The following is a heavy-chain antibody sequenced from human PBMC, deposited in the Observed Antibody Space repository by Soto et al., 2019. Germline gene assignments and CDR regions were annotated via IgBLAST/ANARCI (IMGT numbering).Heavy chain of an antibody. D-gene: IGHD5-18*01. CDR1: GFTFSDYY. V-gene: IGHV3-11*05. CDR2: ISSSSSYT. CDR3: ASMVPYSYGPIDY. Sequence: QVQLVESGGGLVKPGGSLRLSCAASGFTFSDYYMSWIRQAPGKGLEWVSYISSSSSYTNYADSVKGRFTISRDNAKNSLYLQMNSLRAEDTAVYYCASMVPYSYGPIDYWGPGTLVTVSS. J-gene: IGHJ4*02.